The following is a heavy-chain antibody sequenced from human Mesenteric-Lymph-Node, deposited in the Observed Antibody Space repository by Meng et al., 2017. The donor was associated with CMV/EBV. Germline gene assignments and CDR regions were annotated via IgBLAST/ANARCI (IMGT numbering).Heavy chain of an antibody. J-gene: IGHJ4*02. CDR1: GLTFPDDA. Sequence: SCACSGLTFPDDAVSWVRQSPGQGLEWVSTISGSGGSTFYADSVKGRFTISRDNSKNTLFLQMNSLRAEDAALYYCAISNYGFAYFDYWGQGTLVTVSS. D-gene: IGHD4-11*01. CDR2: ISGSGGST. V-gene: IGHV3-23*01. CDR3: AISNYGFAYFDY.